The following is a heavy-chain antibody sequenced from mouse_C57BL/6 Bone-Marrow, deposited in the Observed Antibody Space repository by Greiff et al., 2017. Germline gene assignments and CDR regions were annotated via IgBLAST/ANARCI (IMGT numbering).Heavy chain of an antibody. Sequence: QVQLQQSGAELARPGASVKLSCKASGYTFTSYGISWVKQRTGQGLEWIGEIYPRSGNTYYNERFKGKATLTADKSSSTAYMELRSLTSEDSAVYFCAREARQLRLRGYFDYWGQGTTLTVSS. V-gene: IGHV1-81*01. D-gene: IGHD3-2*02. J-gene: IGHJ2*01. CDR3: AREARQLRLRGYFDY. CDR2: IYPRSGNT. CDR1: GYTFTSYG.